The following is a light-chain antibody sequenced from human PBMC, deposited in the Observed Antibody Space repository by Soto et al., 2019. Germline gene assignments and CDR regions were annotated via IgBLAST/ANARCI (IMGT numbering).Light chain of an antibody. CDR3: QSYDSSLSGSYVV. Sequence: QSVLTQPTSVSGAPGQRVTISCTASSSNIGAGYDVHWYQQLPGAAPKLLIYGNSNRPSGVPDRFSGSKSGTSASLAITGLQAEDEADYYCQSYDSSLSGSYVVFGGGTKLTVL. CDR2: GNS. V-gene: IGLV1-40*01. CDR1: SSNIGAGYD. J-gene: IGLJ2*01.